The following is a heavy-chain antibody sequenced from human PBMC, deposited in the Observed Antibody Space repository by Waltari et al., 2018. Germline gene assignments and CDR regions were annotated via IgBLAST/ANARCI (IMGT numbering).Heavy chain of an antibody. D-gene: IGHD6-6*01. CDR2: ISSSSYI. CDR3: ARDLEQLVRFFDY. V-gene: IGHV3-21*01. CDR1: GFTFSSYS. Sequence: EVQLVESGGGLVKPGGSLRLSCAASGFTFSSYSMNWVRQAPGKGLEWVSSISSSSYIYYADSVKGRFTISGDNAKNSLYLQMNSLRAEDTAVYYCARDLEQLVRFFDYWGQGTLVTVSS. J-gene: IGHJ4*02.